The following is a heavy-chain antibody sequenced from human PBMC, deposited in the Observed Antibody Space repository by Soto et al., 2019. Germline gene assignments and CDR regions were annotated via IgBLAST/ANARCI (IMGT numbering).Heavy chain of an antibody. CDR2: IDYIVST. CDR3: AREVTDLYHASSEYYFDY. D-gene: IGHD3-22*01. V-gene: IGHV4-38-2*02. CDR1: GYLISSGYY. J-gene: IGHJ4*02. Sequence: SDTLSLSCSGPGYLISSGYYWVWVRQTPWKALEWIGCIDYIVSTYNNPSLKSRVTISVDTSKNQFSLKLSSVTAADTAVYYCAREVTDLYHASSEYYFDYWGQGTLVTVSS.